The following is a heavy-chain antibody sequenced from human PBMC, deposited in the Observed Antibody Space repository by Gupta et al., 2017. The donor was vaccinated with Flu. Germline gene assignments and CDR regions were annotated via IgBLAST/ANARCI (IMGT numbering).Heavy chain of an antibody. J-gene: IGHJ4*02. CDR3: ARDGARLVEFDF. D-gene: IGHD1-26*01. Sequence: FSTYWMAWVRQAPGKGLECVANIKEDGGEKHYGDSVKGRFTISRDNAKNSLYLEMNSLRAEDTAVYYCARDGARLVEFDFWGQGTLVTVSS. CDR2: IKEDGGEK. CDR1: FSTYW. V-gene: IGHV3-7*01.